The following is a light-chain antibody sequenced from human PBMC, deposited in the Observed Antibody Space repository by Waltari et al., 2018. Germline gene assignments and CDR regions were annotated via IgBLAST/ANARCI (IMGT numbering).Light chain of an antibody. CDR2: GAS. CDR3: QQYDGSVLT. CDR1: QTINNNF. J-gene: IGKJ4*01. V-gene: IGKV3-20*01. Sequence: IVLTQSPDTLSLSPGQTATLSCRASQTINNNFLVWYQQKPGQAPRLLIHGASSRATGFPDRFSGSGSGTDFILTISSLEPEDVAVYYCQQYDGSVLTFGGGTKVEI.